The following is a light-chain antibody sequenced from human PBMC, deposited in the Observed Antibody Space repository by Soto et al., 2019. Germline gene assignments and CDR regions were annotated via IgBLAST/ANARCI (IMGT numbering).Light chain of an antibody. CDR2: EAS. J-gene: IGKJ1*01. V-gene: IGKV1-5*03. CDR3: QQYNGYWT. Sequence: DIQMTQSPSTLSASVGDRVTITCRASQSISDSLAWYQQKPGKAAKLLIYEASSLKSGVQSRFSGSRSGTEYTLTISSLQPDDFATYYCQQYNGYWTFGQGTKVEIK. CDR1: QSISDS.